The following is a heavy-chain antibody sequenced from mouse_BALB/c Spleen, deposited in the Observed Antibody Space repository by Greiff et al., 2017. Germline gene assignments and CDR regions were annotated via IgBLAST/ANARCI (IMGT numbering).Heavy chain of an antibody. CDR3: ASQNRYDGFDY. V-gene: IGHV3-6*02. CDR2: ISYDGSN. Sequence: EVKLQESGPGLVKPSQSLSLTCSVTGYSITSGYYWNWIRQFPGNKLEWMGYISYDGSNNYNPSLKNRISITRDTSKNQFFLKLNSVTTEDTATYYCASQNRYDGFDYWGQGTTLTVSS. CDR1: GYSITSGYY. D-gene: IGHD2-14*01. J-gene: IGHJ2*01.